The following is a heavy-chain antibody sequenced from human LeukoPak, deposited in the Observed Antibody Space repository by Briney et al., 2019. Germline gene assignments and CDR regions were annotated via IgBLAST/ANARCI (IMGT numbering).Heavy chain of an antibody. V-gene: IGHV4-34*01. CDR1: GGSFSGYY. J-gene: IGHJ3*02. CDR3: ARGRVDTAMVTEAFDI. D-gene: IGHD5-18*01. CDR2: INHSGST. Sequence: SETLSLTCAVYGGSFSGYYWSWIRQPPGKGLEWIGEINHSGSTNYNPSLKSRVTISVDTSKNQFPLKLSSVTAADTAVYYCARGRVDTAMVTEAFDIWGQGTMVAVSS.